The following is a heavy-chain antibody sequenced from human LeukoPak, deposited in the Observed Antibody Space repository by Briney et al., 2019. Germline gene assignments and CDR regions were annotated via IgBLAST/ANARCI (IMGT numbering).Heavy chain of an antibody. Sequence: GGSLRLSCAASGFTFSSYWMSWVRQAPGKGLEWVANIKQDGSEKYYVDSVKGRFTISRDNAKNSLYLQMNSLRAEDTAVYYCARDSGYYHDAFDIWGQGTMVTVSS. CDR2: IKQDGSEK. J-gene: IGHJ3*02. CDR3: ARDSGYYHDAFDI. D-gene: IGHD3-22*01. V-gene: IGHV3-7*01. CDR1: GFTFSSYW.